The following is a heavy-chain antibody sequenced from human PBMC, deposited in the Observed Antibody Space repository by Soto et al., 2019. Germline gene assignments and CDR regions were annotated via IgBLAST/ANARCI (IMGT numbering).Heavy chain of an antibody. D-gene: IGHD6-13*01. CDR1: GYTFTSYG. Sequence: ASVEVSCKASGYTFTSYGIHWVRQAPGQRLEWMGWINAADGDTKYSPKFQGRVTITRDTSASTAYMELSSLRSEDTAVYYCVRRHVSATGIDWFDPWGQGTLVTVSS. CDR2: INAADGDT. CDR3: VRRHVSATGIDWFDP. V-gene: IGHV1-3*01. J-gene: IGHJ5*02.